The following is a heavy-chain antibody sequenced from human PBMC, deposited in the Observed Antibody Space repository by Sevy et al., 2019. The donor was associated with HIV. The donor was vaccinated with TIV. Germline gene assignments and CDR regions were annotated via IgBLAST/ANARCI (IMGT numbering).Heavy chain of an antibody. V-gene: IGHV4-34*01. Sequence: SETLSLTCAVYGGSFSGYYWSWIRQPPGKGLEWIGEINHSGSTNYNPSLKSRVTISVDTSKNQFSLKLSSVTAADTAVYYCARDSSIMITFGGVIAPPYYYGMDVWGLGTTVTVSS. CDR3: ARDSSIMITFGGVIAPPYYYGMDV. CDR2: INHSGST. D-gene: IGHD3-16*02. J-gene: IGHJ6*02. CDR1: GGSFSGYY.